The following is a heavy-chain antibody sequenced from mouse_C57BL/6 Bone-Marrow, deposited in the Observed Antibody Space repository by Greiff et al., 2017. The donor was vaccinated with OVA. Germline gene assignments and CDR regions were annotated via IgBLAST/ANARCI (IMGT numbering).Heavy chain of an antibody. J-gene: IGHJ3*01. CDR2: INSNNGGT. V-gene: IGHV1-18*01. CDR1: GYTFTDYN. CDR3: ARGGYYDYDGGAWFAY. Sequence: EVKLQESGPELAKPGASVKIPCKASGYTFTDYNMDWVKQSHGKSLEWIGDINSNNGGTIYNQKFKGKATLTVAKSSSTAYMELRSLTSEDTAVYDCARGGYYDYDGGAWFAYWGQGTLVTVSA. D-gene: IGHD2-4*01.